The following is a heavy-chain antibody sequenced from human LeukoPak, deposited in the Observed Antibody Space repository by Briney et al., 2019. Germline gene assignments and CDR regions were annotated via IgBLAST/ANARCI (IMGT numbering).Heavy chain of an antibody. CDR3: ARQAQRGYYDSSGHSPIYVFDY. V-gene: IGHV5-51*01. CDR2: IYPGDSDT. CDR1: GYSFTSYW. Sequence: GESLKISCKGSGYSFTSYWIGWVRQMPGKGLEWMGIIYPGDSDTRYSPSFQGQVTISADKSISTAYLQWSSLKASDTAMYYCARQAQRGYYDSSGHSPIYVFDYWGQGTLVTVSS. D-gene: IGHD3-22*01. J-gene: IGHJ4*02.